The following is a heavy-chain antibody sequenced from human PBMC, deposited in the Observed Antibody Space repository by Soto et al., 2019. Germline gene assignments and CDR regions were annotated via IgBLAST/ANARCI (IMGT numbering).Heavy chain of an antibody. D-gene: IGHD3-3*01. CDR2: ISGSGGST. CDR3: AKVLVFWSGYPNWFDP. V-gene: IGHV3-23*01. Sequence: GGSLRLSCAASGFTFSSYAMSWVRQAPGNGLEWVSAISGSGGSTYYADSVKGRFTISRDNSKSTLYLQMNSLRAEDTAVYYCAKVLVFWSGYPNWFDPWGQGTLVTVS. CDR1: GFTFSSYA. J-gene: IGHJ5*02.